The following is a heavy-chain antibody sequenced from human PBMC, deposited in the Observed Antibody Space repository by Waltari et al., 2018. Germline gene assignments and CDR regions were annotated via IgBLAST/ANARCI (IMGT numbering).Heavy chain of an antibody. D-gene: IGHD3-22*01. J-gene: IGHJ4*02. V-gene: IGHV3-30*01. Sequence: QVQLVESGGGVVQPGRSLRLSCVASGFTFSSYPIHWVRQAPGKGLEWVAVISYDGSNKYYADSVKGRFTIVRDNSKNTLYLQVHSLRPEDTALYYCASGNYYDSSGYYGNLDYWGQGTLVTVSS. CDR1: GFTFSSYP. CDR3: ASGNYYDSSGYYGNLDY. CDR2: ISYDGSNK.